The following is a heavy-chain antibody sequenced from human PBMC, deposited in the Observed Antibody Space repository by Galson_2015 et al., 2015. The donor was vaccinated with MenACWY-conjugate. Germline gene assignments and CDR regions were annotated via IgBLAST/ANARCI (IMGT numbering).Heavy chain of an antibody. J-gene: IGHJ4*02. V-gene: IGHV1-18*01. CDR1: GYTFTSYG. D-gene: IGHD6-13*01. CDR3: ARMDGQQLLNPFDY. Sequence: SVKVSCKASGYTFTSYGISWVRQAPGQGLEWMGWISAYNGNTNYAQKLQGRVTMTTDTSTSTAYMELRSLRSDDTAVYYCARMDGQQLLNPFDYWGQGSLVTVSS. CDR2: ISAYNGNT.